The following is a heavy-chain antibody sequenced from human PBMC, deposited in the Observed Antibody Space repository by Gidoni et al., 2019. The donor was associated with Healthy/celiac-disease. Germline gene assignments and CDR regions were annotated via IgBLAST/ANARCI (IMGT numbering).Heavy chain of an antibody. CDR2: IWYDGSNK. CDR1: GFTFSSYG. Sequence: QVQLLQSGGGVVQPGRSLRLSCAASGFTFSSYGMHWVRQAPGKGLEWVAVIWYDGSNKYYADSVKGRFTISRDNSKNTLYLQMNSLRAEDTAVYYCARDFWSGGSCYFFDYWGQGTLVTVSS. CDR3: ARDFWSGGSCYFFDY. V-gene: IGHV3-33*01. D-gene: IGHD2-15*01. J-gene: IGHJ4*02.